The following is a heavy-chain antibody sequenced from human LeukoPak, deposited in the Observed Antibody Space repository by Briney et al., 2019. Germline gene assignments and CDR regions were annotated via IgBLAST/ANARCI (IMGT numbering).Heavy chain of an antibody. CDR3: ARTTEGYCRGRSCYSYYYYMDV. D-gene: IGHD2-15*01. CDR1: GGSISSYY. CDR2: IHYSGST. V-gene: IGHV4-59*01. Sequence: SETLSLTCTVSGGSISSYYWSWIRQPPGKGLEWIGYIHYSGSTNYNPSLKSRVTISVDTSKNQFSLKLSSVTAADTPVYYCARTTEGYCRGRSCYSYYYYMDVWGKGTTVTVSS. J-gene: IGHJ6*03.